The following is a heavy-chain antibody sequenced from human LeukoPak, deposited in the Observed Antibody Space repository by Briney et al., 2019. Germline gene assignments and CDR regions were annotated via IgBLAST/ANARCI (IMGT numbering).Heavy chain of an antibody. V-gene: IGHV1-18*01. CDR2: INAYNGNT. D-gene: IGHD6-13*01. CDR1: GYTFTSYG. J-gene: IGHJ4*02. CDR3: AKGRGVLGGSSWYGSVTLDY. Sequence: ASVKVSCKASGYTFTSYGISWVRQAPGQGLEWMGWINAYNGNTNYAQKLQGRVTMSTDTSTSTAYMELRSLRSDDTAVYYCAKGRGVLGGSSWYGSVTLDYWGQGTLVTVSS.